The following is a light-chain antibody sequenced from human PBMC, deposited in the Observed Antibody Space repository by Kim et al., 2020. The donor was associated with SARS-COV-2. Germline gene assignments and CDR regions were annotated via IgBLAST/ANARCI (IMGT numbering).Light chain of an antibody. CDR3: GTWDDSLSAAV. J-gene: IGLJ2*01. V-gene: IGLV1-51*01. CDR1: SSNIGKNY. Sequence: QSVVTQPPSMSAAPGQKVTISCSGSSSNIGKNYVSWYQHLPGTAPKLLIYDNNERPSGIPDRFSGSKSDTSATLGITGLQTGDEADYYCGTWDDSLSAAVFGGGTQLTVL. CDR2: DNN.